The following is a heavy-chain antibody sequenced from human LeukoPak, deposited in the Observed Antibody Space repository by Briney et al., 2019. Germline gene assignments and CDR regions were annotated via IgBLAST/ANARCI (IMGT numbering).Heavy chain of an antibody. CDR3: AKDFPAYCGGDCYSPKPLDY. J-gene: IGHJ4*02. V-gene: IGHV3-30*18. D-gene: IGHD2-21*02. CDR2: TSYDGSNK. Sequence: GGSLRLSCAASGFTFSSYGMHWVRQAPGKGLEWVAVTSYDGSNKYYADSVKGRFTISRDNSKNTLYLQMNSLRAEDTAVYYCAKDFPAYCGGDCYSPKPLDYWGQGTLVTVSS. CDR1: GFTFSSYG.